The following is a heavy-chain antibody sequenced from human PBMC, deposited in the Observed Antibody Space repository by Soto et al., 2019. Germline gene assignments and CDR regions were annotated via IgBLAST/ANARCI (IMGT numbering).Heavy chain of an antibody. CDR1: GFTFSSYS. J-gene: IGHJ6*03. CDR2: ISSSSSTI. V-gene: IGHV3-48*01. Sequence: LRLSCAASGFTFSSYSMNWVRQAPGKGLEWVSYISSSSSTIYYADSVKGRFTISRDNAKNSLYLQMNSLRAEDTAVYYCASGGYDSDYYYYMDVWGKGTTVTVSS. D-gene: IGHD5-12*01. CDR3: ASGGYDSDYYYYMDV.